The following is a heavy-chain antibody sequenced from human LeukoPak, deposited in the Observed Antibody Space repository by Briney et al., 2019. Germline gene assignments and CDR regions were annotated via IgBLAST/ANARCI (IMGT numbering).Heavy chain of an antibody. CDR1: GFTFSSYA. CDR2: ISYDGSNK. V-gene: IGHV3-30-3*01. J-gene: IGHJ4*02. CDR3: ASPPSHANMYPFDY. D-gene: IGHD2-2*01. Sequence: PGGSLRLSCAASGFTFSSYAMPWVRQAPGKGLEWVAVISYDGSNKYYADSVKGRFTISRDNSKNTLYLQMNSLRAEDTAVYYCASPPSHANMYPFDYWGQGTLVTVSS.